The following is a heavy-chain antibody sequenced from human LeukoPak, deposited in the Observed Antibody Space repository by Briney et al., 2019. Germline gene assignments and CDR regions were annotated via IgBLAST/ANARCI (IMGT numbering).Heavy chain of an antibody. Sequence: PSDTLSHTCSVSGDSISTYYWTWIRQPAGKGLEWIGRIYISGTPNYNPSLRGRVTMSIDTSMNQFSLKLTSVTAADTAVYYCAREKMTTITTIDYWGQGTLVTVSS. CDR3: AREKMTTITTIDY. CDR1: GDSISTYY. CDR2: IYISGTP. D-gene: IGHD4-11*01. V-gene: IGHV4-4*07. J-gene: IGHJ4*02.